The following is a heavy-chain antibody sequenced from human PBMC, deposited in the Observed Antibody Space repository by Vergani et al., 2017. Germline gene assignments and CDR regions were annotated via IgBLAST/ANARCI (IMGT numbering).Heavy chain of an antibody. D-gene: IGHD3-10*01. Sequence: QVQLQESGPGLVKPSETLSLTCTVSGGSISSYYWSWLRQPPGKGLDWIGYIYYSGSTNYNPSLKSRVTISVATSKNQFSLKLSSVTAADTAVYYCASTHYGSGSYYVDYWGQGTLVTVSS. CDR1: GGSISSYY. CDR3: ASTHYGSGSYYVDY. CDR2: IYYSGST. V-gene: IGHV4-59*01. J-gene: IGHJ4*02.